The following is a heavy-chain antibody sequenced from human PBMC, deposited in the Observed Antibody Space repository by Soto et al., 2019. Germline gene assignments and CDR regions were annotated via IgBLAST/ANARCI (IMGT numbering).Heavy chain of an antibody. CDR1: GFILSNYA. CDR2: IRGGSGNT. D-gene: IGHD1-7*01. J-gene: IGHJ5*02. CDR3: AKGGTGAIDWFDP. V-gene: IGHV3-23*01. Sequence: ESGGGLVQPGGSLRLSCAASGFILSNYAMSWVRQAPGKGLEWVSTIRGGSGNTYYADSAKGRLTISRDNSMNTLYLQMNSLRVEDTAVYYCAKGGTGAIDWFDPWGQGTLVTVSS.